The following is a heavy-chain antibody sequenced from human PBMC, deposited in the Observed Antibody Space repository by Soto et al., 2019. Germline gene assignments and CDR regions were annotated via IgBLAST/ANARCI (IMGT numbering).Heavy chain of an antibody. D-gene: IGHD2-15*01. CDR2: IYYSGST. V-gene: IGHV4-59*01. CDR1: GGSISSYY. Sequence: SETLSLTCTVSGGSISSYYWSWIRQPPGKGLEWIGYIYYSGSTNYNPSLKSRVTISVDTSKNQFSLKLSSVTAADTAVYYCARAAGYCSGGSCGEDWFDPWGQGTLVTVSS. J-gene: IGHJ5*02. CDR3: ARAAGYCSGGSCGEDWFDP.